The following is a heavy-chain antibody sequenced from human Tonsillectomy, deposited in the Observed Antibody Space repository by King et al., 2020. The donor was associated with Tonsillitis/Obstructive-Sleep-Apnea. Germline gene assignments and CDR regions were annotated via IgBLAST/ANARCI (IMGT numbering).Heavy chain of an antibody. Sequence: VQLQESGPGLVKPSETLSLTCTVSSASISSYSWSWIRQPPGKGLEWIGYIYNSGSTNYNPSLKSRVTISVDTSKNQFSLKLRSVTTMDPAVYYCARAPVATTVDYWGQGTLVTVSS. J-gene: IGHJ4*02. V-gene: IGHV4-59*01. D-gene: IGHD5-12*01. CDR1: SASISSYS. CDR2: IYNSGST. CDR3: ARAPVATTVDY.